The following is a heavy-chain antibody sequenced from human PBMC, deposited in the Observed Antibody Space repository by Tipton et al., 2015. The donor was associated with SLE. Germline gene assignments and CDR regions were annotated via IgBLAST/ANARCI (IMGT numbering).Heavy chain of an antibody. CDR2: IYYSGST. J-gene: IGHJ5*02. CDR3: ARGGECTNGVCYLNYFDP. D-gene: IGHD2-8*01. CDR1: GGSISSGDYY. V-gene: IGHV4-30-4*01. Sequence: TLSLTCTVSGGSISSGDYYWSWIRQPPGKGLEWIGYIYYSGSTYYNPSLKSRVTISVDTSKNQFSLRLRFVTAADTAVYYCARGGECTNGVCYLNYFDPWGQGTLVTVSS.